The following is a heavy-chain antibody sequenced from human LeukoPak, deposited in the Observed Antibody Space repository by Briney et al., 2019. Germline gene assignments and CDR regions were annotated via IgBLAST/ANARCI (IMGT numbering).Heavy chain of an antibody. CDR1: GFTFSSYW. CDR2: INNDGSST. D-gene: IGHD6-25*01. J-gene: IGHJ4*02. Sequence: GGSLRLSCAASGFTFSSYWMHWVRHTPGKGLVWVSRINNDGSSTSHADSVKGRFTISRDNAKNTLYLQMNSLRAEDTAVYYCARPRPGATNFDYWGQGTLVTVSS. CDR3: ARPRPGATNFDY. V-gene: IGHV3-74*01.